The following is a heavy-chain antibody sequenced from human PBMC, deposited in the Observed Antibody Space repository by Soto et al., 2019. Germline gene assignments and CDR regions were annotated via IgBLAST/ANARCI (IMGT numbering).Heavy chain of an antibody. CDR1: GFSFSTYS. J-gene: IGHJ6*02. Sequence: EVQLVESGGGLVQPGGSLRLSCAASGFSFSTYSMNWVRQAPGKGLEWVSYISSRSYTIYYVDSVKGRFTISRDNAKNSIDLQMNSLRDEDTAVYYCARGGSSSDNGMDVWGQGTTVTVSS. D-gene: IGHD6-6*01. V-gene: IGHV3-48*02. CDR2: ISSRSYTI. CDR3: ARGGSSSDNGMDV.